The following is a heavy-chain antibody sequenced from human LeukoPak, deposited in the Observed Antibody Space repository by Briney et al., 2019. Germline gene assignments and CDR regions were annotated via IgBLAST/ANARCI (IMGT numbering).Heavy chain of an antibody. D-gene: IGHD4-11*01. CDR1: GFTFSSYG. V-gene: IGHV3-48*04. J-gene: IGHJ4*02. Sequence: GGSLRLSCAASGFTFSSYGMNWVRQAPGKGLEWVSYISSSSSTIYYADSVKGRFTISRDNAKNSLYLQMNSLRAEDTAVYYCARGLGTVSTLVDYWGQGTLVTVSS. CDR3: ARGLGTVSTLVDY. CDR2: ISSSSSTI.